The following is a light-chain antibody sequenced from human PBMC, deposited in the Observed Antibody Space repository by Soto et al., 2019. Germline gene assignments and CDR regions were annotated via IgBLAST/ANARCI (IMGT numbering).Light chain of an antibody. V-gene: IGKV3-20*01. CDR1: QSVSSSY. Sequence: EIVLTQSPGTLSLSPGERATLSCMASQSVSSSYLAWYQQKPGQAPRRLIYGASSMATGIPDRFSGSGSGTDFTLTISRLEPEDFAVYYCQQYDSSPLTFGGGTKVELK. CDR2: GAS. CDR3: QQYDSSPLT. J-gene: IGKJ4*01.